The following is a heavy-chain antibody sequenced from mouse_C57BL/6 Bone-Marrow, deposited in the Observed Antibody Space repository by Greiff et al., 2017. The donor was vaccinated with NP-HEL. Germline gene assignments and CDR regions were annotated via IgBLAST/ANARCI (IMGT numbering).Heavy chain of an antibody. CDR3: ARPPLYGSSPWYFDV. CDR1: GYSFTDYN. CDR2: INPNYGTT. Sequence: EVKLVESGPELVKPGASVKISCKASGYSFTDYNMNWVKQSNGKSLEWIGVINPNYGTTSYIQKFKGTATLTVDQSSSTAYMQLNSLTSEDSAVYYCARPPLYGSSPWYFDVWGTGTTVTVSS. D-gene: IGHD1-1*01. J-gene: IGHJ1*03. V-gene: IGHV1-39*01.